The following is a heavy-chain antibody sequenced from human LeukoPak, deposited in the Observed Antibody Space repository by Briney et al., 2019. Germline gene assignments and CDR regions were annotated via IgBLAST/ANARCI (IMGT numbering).Heavy chain of an antibody. Sequence: ASVTVSCKASGYTFTGYYMHWVRQAPGQGLEWMGWINPNSGGTNYAQEFQGRVTMTRDTSISTAYMELSRLRSDDTAVYYCARASMVRGVIDAFDIWGQGTMVTVSS. V-gene: IGHV1-2*02. CDR3: ARASMVRGVIDAFDI. CDR1: GYTFTGYY. CDR2: INPNSGGT. D-gene: IGHD3-10*01. J-gene: IGHJ3*02.